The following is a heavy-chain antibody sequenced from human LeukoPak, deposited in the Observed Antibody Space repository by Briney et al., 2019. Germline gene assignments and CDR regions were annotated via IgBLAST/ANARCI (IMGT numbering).Heavy chain of an antibody. CDR3: ARRCSGGSCYHYYGMDV. Sequence: GGSLRLSCAASGFTFSDFWMSWVRQAPGKGLEWLSYISSDGTTTYYADSVKGRFTISRDNAKNSLYLRIYSLRAEDTAVYYCARRCSGGSCYHYYGMDVWGQGTTVTVSS. V-gene: IGHV3-11*04. J-gene: IGHJ6*02. CDR1: GFTFSDFW. CDR2: ISSDGTTT. D-gene: IGHD2-15*01.